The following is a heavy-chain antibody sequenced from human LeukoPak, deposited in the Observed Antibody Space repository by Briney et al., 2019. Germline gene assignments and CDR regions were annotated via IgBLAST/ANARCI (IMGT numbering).Heavy chain of an antibody. Sequence: PGGSLRLSCAASGFTFSRYSMNWVRQAPGKGLEWVSSISSSSSYIYYADSVKGRFTISRDNAKNSLYLQMNSLRAEDTAVYYCARDREYDSSGYFDYWGQGTLVTVSS. J-gene: IGHJ4*02. CDR1: GFTFSRYS. D-gene: IGHD3-22*01. V-gene: IGHV3-21*01. CDR2: ISSSSSYI. CDR3: ARDREYDSSGYFDY.